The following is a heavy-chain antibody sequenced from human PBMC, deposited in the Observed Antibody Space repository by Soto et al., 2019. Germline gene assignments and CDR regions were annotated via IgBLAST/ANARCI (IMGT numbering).Heavy chain of an antibody. V-gene: IGHV1-18*01. CDR3: AREAQPLGELSLFFDY. J-gene: IGHJ4*02. D-gene: IGHD3-16*02. CDR2: ISAYNGNT. Sequence: QVQLVQSGAEVKKPGASVKVSCKASGYTFTSYGISWVRQAPGQGLEWMGWISAYNGNTNYAQKLQGRVTRTTDTSTSTAYMELRSLRSDDTAVYYCAREAQPLGELSLFFDYWGQGTLVTVSS. CDR1: GYTFTSYG.